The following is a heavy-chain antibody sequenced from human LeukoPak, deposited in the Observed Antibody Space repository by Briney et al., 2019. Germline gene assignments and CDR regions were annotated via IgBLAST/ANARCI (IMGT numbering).Heavy chain of an antibody. CDR1: GGTFSSYA. Sequence: GASVKVSCKASGGTFSSYAISWVRQAPGQGLEWMGGIIPIFGTANYAQKFQGRVTITTDESTSTAYMELSSLRSEDTAVYYCARESLRFLDWGKAFDIWGQGTMSPSLQ. CDR3: ARESLRFLDWGKAFDI. D-gene: IGHD3-3*01. V-gene: IGHV1-69*05. J-gene: IGHJ3*02. CDR2: IIPIFGTA.